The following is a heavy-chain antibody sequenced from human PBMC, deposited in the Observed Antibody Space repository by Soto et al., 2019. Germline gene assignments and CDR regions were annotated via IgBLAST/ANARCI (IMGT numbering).Heavy chain of an antibody. CDR3: ATYDILTGYRPLYFDY. J-gene: IGHJ4*02. CDR2: ISYDGSNK. CDR1: GFTFSSYG. Sequence: GGSLRLSCAASGFTFSSYGMHWVRQAPGKGLEWVAVISYDGSNKYYADSAKGRFTISRDNSKNTLYLQMNSLRAEDTAVYYCATYDILTGYRPLYFDYWGQGTLVTVSS. V-gene: IGHV3-30*03. D-gene: IGHD3-9*01.